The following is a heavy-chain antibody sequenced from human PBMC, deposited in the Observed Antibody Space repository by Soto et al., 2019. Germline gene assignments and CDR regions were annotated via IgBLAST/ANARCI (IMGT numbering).Heavy chain of an antibody. CDR2: ISSSSSYI. V-gene: IGHV3-21*01. CDR3: ARVYDHGDYPYYYYYMDV. D-gene: IGHD4-17*01. CDR1: GFTFSSYS. Sequence: EVQLVESGGGLVKPGGSLRLSCAASGFTFSSYSMNWVRQAPGKGLEWVSSISSSSSYIYYADSVKGRFTISRDNAKNSLYLQMNSLRAEDTAVYYCARVYDHGDYPYYYYYMDVWGKGTTVTVSS. J-gene: IGHJ6*03.